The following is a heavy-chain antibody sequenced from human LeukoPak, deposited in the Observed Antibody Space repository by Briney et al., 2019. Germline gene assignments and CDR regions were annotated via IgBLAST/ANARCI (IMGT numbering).Heavy chain of an antibody. V-gene: IGHV3-74*03. Sequence: GGSLRLSCAASGFTFSIYWMHWVRQVPGKGLVWVSRIKSDGSSIMYADSVRGRFTISRDNAKNSLYLQMNSLRDEDTAVYYCARDYSSSWDTWGQGTLVTVSS. J-gene: IGHJ4*02. CDR1: GFTFSIYW. CDR2: IKSDGSSI. CDR3: ARDYSSSWDT. D-gene: IGHD6-13*01.